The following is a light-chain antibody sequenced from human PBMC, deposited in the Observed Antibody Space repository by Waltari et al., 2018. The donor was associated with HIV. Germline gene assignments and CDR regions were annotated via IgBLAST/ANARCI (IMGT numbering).Light chain of an antibody. J-gene: IGLJ3*02. CDR3: STYAGSNNWV. V-gene: IGLV2-8*01. CDR1: ISDVVGYNY. Sequence: QSVLTQPPSASGSPGQSVTISCSGTISDVVGYNYVSWYQQYPGKAPKLMIYEATKRPSGVPDRFSGSKSDNTASLTVSGLQAEDEADYYCSTYAGSNNWVFGGGTKLTVL. CDR2: EAT.